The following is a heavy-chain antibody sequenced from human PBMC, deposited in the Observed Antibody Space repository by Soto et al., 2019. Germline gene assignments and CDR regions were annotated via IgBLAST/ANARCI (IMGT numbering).Heavy chain of an antibody. CDR2: IYYSGST. J-gene: IGHJ5*02. Sequence: QVQLQESGPGLVKPSQTLSLTCTVSGGSISSGGYYWSWIRQHPGKGLEWIGYIYYSGSTYYNPSLKSRVTISVDTSKNQFSLKLSSVTAADTAVYYCARESTVTTRVWFDPWGQGTLVTVSP. D-gene: IGHD4-17*01. CDR3: ARESTVTTRVWFDP. V-gene: IGHV4-31*03. CDR1: GGSISSGGYY.